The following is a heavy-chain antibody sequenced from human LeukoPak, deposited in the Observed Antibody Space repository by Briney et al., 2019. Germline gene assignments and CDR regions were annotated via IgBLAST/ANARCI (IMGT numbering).Heavy chain of an antibody. CDR3: ARGLAVAAYSFDY. CDR2: IYHSGST. J-gene: IGHJ4*02. Sequence: PSETLSLTCTVSGYSISSGYYWGWIRQSPGKGLEWIGSIYHSGSTYYNPSLKSRVTISVDTSKNQFSLKLSSVTAADTAVYYCARGLAVAAYSFDYWGQGTLVTVSS. D-gene: IGHD6-19*01. V-gene: IGHV4-38-2*02. CDR1: GYSISSGYY.